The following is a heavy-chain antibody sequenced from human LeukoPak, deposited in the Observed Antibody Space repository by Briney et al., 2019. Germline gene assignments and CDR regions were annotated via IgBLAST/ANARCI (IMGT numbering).Heavy chain of an antibody. CDR1: GGSFSGYY. J-gene: IGHJ5*02. CDR3: ARHGSGSVVPVGFDP. D-gene: IGHD2-15*01. Sequence: PSETLSLTCAVYGGSFSGYYWSWIRQPPGKGLEWIGEINHSGSTNYNPSLKSRVTISVDTSKDQFSLKLSSVTAADTAVYYCARHGSGSVVPVGFDPWGRGTLVTVSS. V-gene: IGHV4-34*01. CDR2: INHSGST.